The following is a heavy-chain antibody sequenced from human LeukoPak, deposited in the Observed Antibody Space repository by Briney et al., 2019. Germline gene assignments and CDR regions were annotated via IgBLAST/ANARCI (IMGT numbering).Heavy chain of an antibody. D-gene: IGHD6-19*01. CDR3: ARDTVIAVAGTKPHYYYGMDV. J-gene: IGHJ6*02. CDR1: GGSISSGSFY. Sequence: SQTLSLTCTVSGGSISSGSFYWSWLPPRTGKGLEWIGRIYASESTNYNPSIKRRVTISVDTYKNQFSQKLSSVTAADTAVYYCARDTVIAVAGTKPHYYYGMDVWGQGTTVTVSS. CDR2: IYASEST. V-gene: IGHV4-61*02.